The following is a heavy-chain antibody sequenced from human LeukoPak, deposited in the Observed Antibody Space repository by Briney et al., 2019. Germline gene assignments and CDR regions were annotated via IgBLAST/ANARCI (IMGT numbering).Heavy chain of an antibody. D-gene: IGHD6-19*01. J-gene: IGHJ1*01. V-gene: IGHV3-9*01. CDR2: ISWNSGSI. CDR1: GFTFDDYA. CDR3: AKDEDVNSSRRGLWLSRFGSNNLFQH. Sequence: GMSLRLSCAASGFTFDDYAMHWVRQAPGKGLEWVSGISWNSGSIGYADSVKGRFTISRDNAKNSLYLQMNSLRAEDTALYYCAKDEDVNSSRRGLWLSRFGSNNLFQHWGQGTLVTVSS.